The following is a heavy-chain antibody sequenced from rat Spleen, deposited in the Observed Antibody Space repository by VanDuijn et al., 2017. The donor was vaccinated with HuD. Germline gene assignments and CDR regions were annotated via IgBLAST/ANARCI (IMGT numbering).Heavy chain of an antibody. CDR3: AKDGPFYYYTRHHYWYFDL. D-gene: IGHD1-1*01. V-gene: IGHV5-31*01. CDR2: IIYDGNST. Sequence: EVQLVESGGGLVQPGRSLKLSCVASGFTFNNYWMTWIRQAPKKGLEWVATIIYDGNSTYYRDSVKGRFTISRDNAKTTLYLQMDSLRSGDTATYYCAKDGPFYYYTRHHYWYFDLWGPGTMVTVSS. J-gene: IGHJ1*01. CDR1: GFTFNNYW.